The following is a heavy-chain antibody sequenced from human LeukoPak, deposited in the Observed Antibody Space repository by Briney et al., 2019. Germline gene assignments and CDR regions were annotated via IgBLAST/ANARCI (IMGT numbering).Heavy chain of an antibody. D-gene: IGHD6-19*01. V-gene: IGHV4-34*01. CDR1: GGSFSGYY. CDR2: INHSGST. J-gene: IGHJ4*02. Sequence: SETLSLTCAVYGGSFSGYYWSRIRQPPGKGLEWIGEINHSGSTNYNPSLKSRVTISVDTSKNQFSLKLSSVTAADTAVYYCASPAVAGTPADYWGQGTLVTVSS. CDR3: ASPAVAGTPADY.